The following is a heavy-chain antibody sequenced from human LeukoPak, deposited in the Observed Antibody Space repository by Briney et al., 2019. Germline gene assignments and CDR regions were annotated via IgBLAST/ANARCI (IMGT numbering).Heavy chain of an antibody. V-gene: IGHV4-61*02. CDR3: ARLRDYYDSSGYYFDY. D-gene: IGHD3-22*01. Sequence: SETLSLTCTVSGGSISSGTYYWSWIRQPAGKGLEWIGRIYTSGSTNYNPSLKSRVTISVDTSKNQFSLKLSSVTAADTAVYYCARLRDYYDSSGYYFDYWGQGTLVTVSS. CDR2: IYTSGST. CDR1: GGSISSGTYY. J-gene: IGHJ4*02.